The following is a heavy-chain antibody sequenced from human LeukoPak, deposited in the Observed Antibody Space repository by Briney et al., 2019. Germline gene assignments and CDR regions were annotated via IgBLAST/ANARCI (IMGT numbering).Heavy chain of an antibody. V-gene: IGHV1-2*02. D-gene: IGHD3-22*01. J-gene: IGHJ4*02. Sequence: ASVTVSCTASGYTFTGYHMQWVRQAPGQGLEWMGWINPKNGGTNFAQKFQGRVTMTRDTSISTAYMELSSLRSDDTAVYYCARDLYFYDTDYWGQGTLVTVSS. CDR1: GYTFTGYH. CDR2: INPKNGGT. CDR3: ARDLYFYDTDY.